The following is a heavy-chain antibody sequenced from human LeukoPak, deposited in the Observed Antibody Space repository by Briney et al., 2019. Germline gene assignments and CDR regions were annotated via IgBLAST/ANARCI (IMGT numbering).Heavy chain of an antibody. V-gene: IGHV1-8*01. CDR2: MNPNSGNT. D-gene: IGHD3-22*01. J-gene: IGHJ4*02. CDR1: GYTFTSYD. CDR3: ARAGLLSRRNGYYYNY. Sequence: ASVKVSCKASGYTFTSYDINWVRQATGQGLEWMGWMNPNSGNTGYAQKFQGRVTMTRNTSISTAYMELSSLRSEDTAVYYCARAGLLSRRNGYYYNYWGQGTLVTVSS.